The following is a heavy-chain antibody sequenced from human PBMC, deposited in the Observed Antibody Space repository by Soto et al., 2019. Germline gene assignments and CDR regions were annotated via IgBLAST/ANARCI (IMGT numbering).Heavy chain of an antibody. Sequence: GASVKVSCKASGYTFTSYGISWVRQAPGQGLEWMGWISAYNGNTNYAQKLQGRVTMTTDTSTSTAYMELRSLRSDDTAVYYCARDSFDGQFGGVIVPAYWGQGTLVTVSS. CDR3: ARDSFDGQFGGVIVPAY. D-gene: IGHD3-16*02. CDR1: GYTFTSYG. V-gene: IGHV1-18*01. J-gene: IGHJ4*02. CDR2: ISAYNGNT.